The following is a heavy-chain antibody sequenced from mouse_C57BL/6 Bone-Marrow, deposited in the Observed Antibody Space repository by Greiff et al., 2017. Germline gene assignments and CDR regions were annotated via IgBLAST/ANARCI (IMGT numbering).Heavy chain of an antibody. D-gene: IGHD2-2*01. J-gene: IGHJ1*03. CDR3: AREGCLRPNWYFDG. CDR2: IDPSSGGT. V-gene: IGHV1-72*01. CDR1: GYTFTSYW. Sequence: QVQLQQPGAELVKPGASVKLSCKASGYTFTSYWMHWVKQRPGRGLEWIGRIDPSSGGTKYNEKFKSKATLTVDKPSSTAYMQRSSLSSEDSAVYYGAREGCLRPNWYFDGWGTGTTVT.